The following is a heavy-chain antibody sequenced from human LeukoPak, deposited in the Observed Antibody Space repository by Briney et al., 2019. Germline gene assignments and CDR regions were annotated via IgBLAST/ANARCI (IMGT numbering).Heavy chain of an antibody. CDR1: GGSISSSSYY. CDR2: IYYSGST. J-gene: IGHJ4*02. CDR3: ARQRQLLWFGELFVFDY. V-gene: IGHV4-39*01. D-gene: IGHD3-10*01. Sequence: SETLSLTCTVSGGSISSSSYYWGWIRQPPGKGLEWIGSIYYSGSTYYNPSLKSRVTISVDTSKNQFSLKLSSVTAADTAVYYCARQRQLLWFGELFVFDYWGQGTLVTVSS.